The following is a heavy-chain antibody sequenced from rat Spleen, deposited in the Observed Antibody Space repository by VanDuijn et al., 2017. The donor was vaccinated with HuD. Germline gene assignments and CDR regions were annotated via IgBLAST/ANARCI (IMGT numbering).Heavy chain of an antibody. Sequence: EVQLQESGPGLVKPSQSLSLTCSVTGYSITDNYWAWIRKFPGNRMEWIGHINYSGSTNYNPSLKSRNSITRDTSKNQFFLQLNSVTTEDTATYYCATLGLAYYFDYWGQGVMVTVSS. CDR3: ATLGLAYYFDY. J-gene: IGHJ2*01. CDR2: INYSGST. V-gene: IGHV3-1*01. D-gene: IGHD4-2*01. CDR1: GYSITDNY.